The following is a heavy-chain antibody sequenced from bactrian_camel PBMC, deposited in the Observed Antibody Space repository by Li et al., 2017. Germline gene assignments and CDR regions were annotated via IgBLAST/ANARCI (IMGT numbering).Heavy chain of an antibody. J-gene: IGHJ4*01. D-gene: IGHD7*01. CDR3: ATLSGGWSFGY. CDR1: GLPFDDPN. V-gene: IGHV3S55*01. Sequence: HVQLVESGGGSVQAGGSLRLSCTASGLPFDDPNMGWLRQPPGKEREGVAAIISDGSTTYTDSVKGRFIISRDNAKNTLYLQMNNLKTEDTAVYYCATLSGGWSFGYWGQGTQVTVS. CDR2: IISDGST.